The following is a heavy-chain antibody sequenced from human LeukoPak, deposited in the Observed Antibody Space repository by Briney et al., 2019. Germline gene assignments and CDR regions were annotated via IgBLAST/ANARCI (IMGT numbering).Heavy chain of an antibody. V-gene: IGHV1-69*13. Sequence: SVKVSRKASGGTFSSYAISWVRQAPGQGLEWMGGIIPIFGTANYAQKSQGRVTITADESTSTAYMELSSLRSEDTAVYYCARDARGRQLGPFDYWGQGTLVTVSS. CDR3: ARDARGRQLGPFDY. CDR1: GGTFSSYA. D-gene: IGHD6-6*01. J-gene: IGHJ4*02. CDR2: IIPIFGTA.